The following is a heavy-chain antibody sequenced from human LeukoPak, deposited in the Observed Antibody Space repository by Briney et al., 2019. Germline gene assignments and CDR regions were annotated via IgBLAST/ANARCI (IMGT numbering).Heavy chain of an antibody. J-gene: IGHJ4*02. CDR2: ISGSGGST. D-gene: IGHD2-2*01. CDR3: AKRRGYCSSTSCFSFDY. Sequence: GGSLRLSCAASGFTFDDYAMHWVRHAPGKGLEWVSAISGSGGSTYYADSVKGRFTISRDNSKNTLYLQMNSLRAEDTAVYYCAKRRGYCSSTSCFSFDYWGQGTLVTVSS. V-gene: IGHV3-23*01. CDR1: GFTFDDYA.